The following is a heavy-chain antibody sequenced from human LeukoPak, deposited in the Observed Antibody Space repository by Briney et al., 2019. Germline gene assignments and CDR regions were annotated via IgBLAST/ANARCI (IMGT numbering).Heavy chain of an antibody. V-gene: IGHV4-61*02. CDR2: IYTSGST. J-gene: IGHJ4*02. CDR1: GGSISSGSYY. CDR3: ARDWVKRNYFAY. Sequence: SQTLSLTCTVSGGSISSGSYYWTWIRQPAGKGLEWIGRIYTSGSTNYNPSLKSRVTISVDTSKNQFSLMLSSVTAADTAVYYCARDWVKRNYFAYWGQGTLVTVSS. D-gene: IGHD3-16*01.